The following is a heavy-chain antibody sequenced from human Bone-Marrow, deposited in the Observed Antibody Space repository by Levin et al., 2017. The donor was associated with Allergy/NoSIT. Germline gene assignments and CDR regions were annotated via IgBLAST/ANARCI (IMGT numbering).Heavy chain of an antibody. Sequence: LGESLKISCKVSRGTFSNYAFTWVRQAPGQGLECLGRIIPFLGVGNSAQKFQGRVTITADKSTTTVYMELASLRSDDTAVYYCARDMDTSEPGYYYGMDVWGQGTTVTVSS. CDR1: RGTFSNYA. J-gene: IGHJ6*02. CDR2: IIPFLGVG. V-gene: IGHV1-69*04. CDR3: ARDMDTSEPGYYYGMDV. D-gene: IGHD1-14*01.